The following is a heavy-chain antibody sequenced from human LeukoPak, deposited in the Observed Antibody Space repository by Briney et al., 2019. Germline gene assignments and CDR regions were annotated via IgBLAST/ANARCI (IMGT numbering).Heavy chain of an antibody. CDR2: ISSNGGST. CDR1: GFTFSSYA. V-gene: IGHV3-64*01. CDR3: ARDPYSGSYGNYYYYFMDV. Sequence: GGSLRLSCAASGFTFSSYAMSWVRQAPGKGLEYVSAISSNGGSTYYANSVKGRFTISRDNAKNSLYLQMNSLRAEDTAVYYCARDPYSGSYGNYYYYFMDVWGKGTTVTISS. J-gene: IGHJ6*03. D-gene: IGHD1-26*01.